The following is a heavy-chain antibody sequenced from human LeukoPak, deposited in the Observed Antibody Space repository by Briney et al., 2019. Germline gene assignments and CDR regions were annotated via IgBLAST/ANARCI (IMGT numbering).Heavy chain of an antibody. CDR2: ISSRSSYYI. V-gene: IGHV3-21*01. CDR1: GFTFNTYS. D-gene: IGHD2-2*01. J-gene: IGHJ4*02. Sequence: PGESLRLSCAASGFTFNTYSMNWVRQAPGKGLEWVSSISSRSSYYIYYADSVKGRFTISRDNAKNSLYLQMDSLRAEDTAVYYCVRDPHIVVVPAARVYYFDYWGQGTLVTVSS. CDR3: VRDPHIVVVPAARVYYFDY.